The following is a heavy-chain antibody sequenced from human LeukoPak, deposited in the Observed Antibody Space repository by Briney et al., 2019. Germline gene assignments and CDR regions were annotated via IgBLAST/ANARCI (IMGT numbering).Heavy chain of an antibody. Sequence: PSETLSLTCTVSGGSISVSGGSISSHYWNWIRQTPGKGLEWIGSIFYTGSTNYSPSLKSRVTISVDTSKNQFSLNLNSVTAADTAVYYCARALADYYDSSGYYYFDYWGQGTLVTVSS. CDR2: IFYTGST. D-gene: IGHD3-22*01. J-gene: IGHJ4*02. CDR3: ARALADYYDSSGYYYFDY. CDR1: GGSISVSGGSISSHY. V-gene: IGHV4-61*01.